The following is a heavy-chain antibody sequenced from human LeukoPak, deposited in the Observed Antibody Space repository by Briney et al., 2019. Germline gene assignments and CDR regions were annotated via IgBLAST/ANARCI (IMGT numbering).Heavy chain of an antibody. CDR1: GYSISSGYY. V-gene: IGHV4-38-2*02. D-gene: IGHD2-21*02. CDR2: IYHSGST. Sequence: SETLSLTCTVSGYSISSGYYWGWIRQPPGKGLEWIGSIYHSGSTYYNPSLKSRVTISVDTSKNQFSLKLSSVTAADTAVYYCACSGVGTSKFYYFNCWGQGAQVTVSS. J-gene: IGHJ4*02. CDR3: ACSGVGTSKFYYFNC.